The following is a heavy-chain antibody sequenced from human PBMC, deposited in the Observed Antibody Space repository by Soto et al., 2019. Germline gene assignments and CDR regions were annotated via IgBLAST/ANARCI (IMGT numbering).Heavy chain of an antibody. V-gene: IGHV3-66*04. CDR3: ARHGVGSVTAIYYYYYMDV. D-gene: IGHD2-21*02. CDR1: GFTVSSNY. Sequence: EVQLVESGGGLVQPGGSLRLSCAASGFTVSSNYMSWVRQAPGKGLERVSVIYSGGSTYYADSVKGRFTISRANSKNTLYLQMNSPRAEDTAVYYCARHGVGSVTAIYYYYYMDVWGKGATVTVSS. J-gene: IGHJ6*03. CDR2: IYSGGST.